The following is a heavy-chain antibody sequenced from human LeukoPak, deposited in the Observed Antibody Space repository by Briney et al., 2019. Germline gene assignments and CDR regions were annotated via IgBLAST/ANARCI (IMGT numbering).Heavy chain of an antibody. Sequence: GGSLRLSCAASGFTFSSSWMHWVRQAPEKGLVWVSRINSVGSSTSYADSVKGRFTVSRDNSKNTLYLQMNSLRAEDTAVYYCAKGSKWELLGGFDYWGQGTLVTVSS. CDR2: INSVGSST. CDR3: AKGSKWELLGGFDY. V-gene: IGHV3-74*01. J-gene: IGHJ4*02. D-gene: IGHD1-26*01. CDR1: GFTFSSSW.